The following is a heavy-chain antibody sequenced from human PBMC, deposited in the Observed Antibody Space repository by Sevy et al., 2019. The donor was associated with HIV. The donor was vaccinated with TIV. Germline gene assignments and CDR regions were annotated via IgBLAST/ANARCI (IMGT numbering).Heavy chain of an antibody. CDR1: GYTFTGYY. D-gene: IGHD4-17*01. Sequence: ASVKVSCKASGYTFTGYYMHWVRQAPGQGLEWMGWINPNSGGTNYVQKFQGRVTMTRDTSISTAYMELSRLRSDDTAVYYCARWVTTVTTTGQGPPLYYYYGMDVWGQGTTVTVSS. CDR2: INPNSGGT. CDR3: ARWVTTVTTTGQGPPLYYYYGMDV. V-gene: IGHV1-2*02. J-gene: IGHJ6*02.